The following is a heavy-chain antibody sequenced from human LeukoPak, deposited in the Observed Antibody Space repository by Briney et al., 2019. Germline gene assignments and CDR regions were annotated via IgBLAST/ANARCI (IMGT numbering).Heavy chain of an antibody. D-gene: IGHD1-20*01. Sequence: ASVKASCTVSGYTLTELSMHWVRQAPGKGLEWMGGFDPEDGETIYAQKFQGRVTMTEDTSTDTAYMELSSLRSEDTAVYYCATGAYNWNDATPPSFDYWGQGTRVTVSS. CDR2: FDPEDGET. CDR1: GYTLTELS. V-gene: IGHV1-24*01. J-gene: IGHJ4*02. CDR3: ATGAYNWNDATPPSFDY.